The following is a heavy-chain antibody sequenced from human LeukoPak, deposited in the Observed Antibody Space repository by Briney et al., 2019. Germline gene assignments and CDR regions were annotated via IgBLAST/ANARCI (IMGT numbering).Heavy chain of an antibody. Sequence: GGSLRLSCAASGFTFSSYAMHWVRQAPGKGLEYVSAISSNGGSTYYANSVKGRFTISRDNSKNTLYLQMGSLRAEDMAVYYCATRARSSGWYSLNWFDPWGQGTLVTVSS. CDR3: ATRARSSGWYSLNWFDP. CDR1: GFTFSSYA. V-gene: IGHV3-64*01. D-gene: IGHD6-19*01. J-gene: IGHJ5*02. CDR2: ISSNGGST.